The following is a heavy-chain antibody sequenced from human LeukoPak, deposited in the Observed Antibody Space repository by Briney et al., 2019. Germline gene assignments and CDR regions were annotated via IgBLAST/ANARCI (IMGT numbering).Heavy chain of an antibody. Sequence: ASVKVSCKASGYTFTSYGISWVRQAPGQGLEWMGWISAYNGNTNYAQKLQGRVTMTTDTSTSTAYMELRSLRSDDTAVYYCAGIPPTQRPTMGNYFDYWGQGTLVTVSS. CDR3: AGIPPTQRPTMGNYFDY. D-gene: IGHD3-10*01. CDR1: GYTFTSYG. CDR2: ISAYNGNT. J-gene: IGHJ4*02. V-gene: IGHV1-18*01.